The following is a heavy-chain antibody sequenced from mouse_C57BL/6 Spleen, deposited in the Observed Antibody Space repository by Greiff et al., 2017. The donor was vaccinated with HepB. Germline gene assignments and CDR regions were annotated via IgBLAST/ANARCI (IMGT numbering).Heavy chain of an antibody. J-gene: IGHJ1*03. Sequence: EVQGVESGGGLVQPKGSLKLSCAASGFSFNTYAMNWVRQAPGKGLEWVARIRSKSNNYATYYADSVKDRFTISRDDSESMLYLQMNNLKTEDTAMYYCVRHAGATGYFDVWGTGTTVTVSS. CDR2: IRSKSNNYAT. D-gene: IGHD1-1*01. CDR1: GFSFNTYA. V-gene: IGHV10-1*01. CDR3: VRHAGATGYFDV.